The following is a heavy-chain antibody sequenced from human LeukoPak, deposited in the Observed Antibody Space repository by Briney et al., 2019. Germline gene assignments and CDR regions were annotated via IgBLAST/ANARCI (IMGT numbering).Heavy chain of an antibody. CDR2: INTDGSST. V-gene: IGHV3-74*01. CDR3: VRQFAS. CDR1: GFTFSNYR. J-gene: IGHJ4*02. Sequence: GGSLRLSCAASGFTFSNYRLHWVRHAPGKGLVWVSRINTDGSSTAYADSVKGRFTISRDNAKNTLYLQMDSLRAEDTALYYCVRQFASWGQGTLVTVSS.